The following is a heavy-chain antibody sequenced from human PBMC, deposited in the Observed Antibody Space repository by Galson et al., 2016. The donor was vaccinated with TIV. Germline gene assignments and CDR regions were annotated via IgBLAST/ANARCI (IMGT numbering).Heavy chain of an antibody. J-gene: IGHJ4*02. CDR1: GGTFINHA. Sequence: SVKVSCKASGGTFINHAFTWVRQAPGQGLEWMGGIIPILGIINYAQKFQGRVTISADKSTDTVYMELPSLRSDDTAMYFCARRSQLKVAAGFDFWGQGTLVTVSS. D-gene: IGHD6-13*01. CDR3: ARRSQLKVAAGFDF. V-gene: IGHV1-69*10. CDR2: IIPILGII.